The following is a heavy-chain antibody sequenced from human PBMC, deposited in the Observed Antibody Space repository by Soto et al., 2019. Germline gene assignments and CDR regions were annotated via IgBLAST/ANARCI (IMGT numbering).Heavy chain of an antibody. CDR1: GITFGSRA. CDR3: ARYYYDSSGYDGMDV. Sequence: EVQLLESGGDLIQPGGSLRLSCVASGITFGSRAMSWVRQAPGEGLEWVSTITDTGGDAKYADSVRGRFTISRDNSKKTLYLQMSGLRDEDRAVYYCARYYYDSSGYDGMDVWGQGTTVTVSS. CDR2: ITDTGGDA. J-gene: IGHJ6*02. V-gene: IGHV3-23*01. D-gene: IGHD3-22*01.